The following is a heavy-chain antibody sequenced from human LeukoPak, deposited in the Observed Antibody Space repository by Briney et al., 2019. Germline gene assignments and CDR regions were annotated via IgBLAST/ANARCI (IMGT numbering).Heavy chain of an antibody. V-gene: IGHV4-59*01. Sequence: SETLSLTCTVSGGSISSYYWSWIRQPPGKGLEWIGYIYYSGSTNYNPSLKSRVTISVDTSKNQFSLKLSSVTAADTAVYYCASAKLVGEINYWGQGTLVTVSS. D-gene: IGHD3-10*01. CDR2: IYYSGST. J-gene: IGHJ4*02. CDR1: GGSISSYY. CDR3: ASAKLVGEINY.